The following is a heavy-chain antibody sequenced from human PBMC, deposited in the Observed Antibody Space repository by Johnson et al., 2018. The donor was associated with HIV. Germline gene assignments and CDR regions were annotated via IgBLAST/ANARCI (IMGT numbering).Heavy chain of an antibody. J-gene: IGHJ3*02. V-gene: IGHV3-30*04. Sequence: QEKLVESGGGLVQPGGSLRLSCAASGFTFSSYAMHCVRQAPGKGLEWVAVISYDASNKYYADSVKGRFTISRDNSKNTLYLQMNSLKVEDTAVYYCSTDGYSSTWYVSFDIWGRGTMVTVSS. D-gene: IGHD6-13*01. CDR3: STDGYSSTWYVSFDI. CDR1: GFTFSSYA. CDR2: ISYDASNK.